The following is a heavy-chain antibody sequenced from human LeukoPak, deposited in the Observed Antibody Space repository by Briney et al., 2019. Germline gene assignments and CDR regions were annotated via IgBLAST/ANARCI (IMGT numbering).Heavy chain of an antibody. Sequence: PGGSLRLSCAASGFTFSRYWMHWVRQAPGKGLVWVSRINTDGSNPNYADSVKGRFTISRDNAKNSLYLQMNSLRGEDTAVYYCARSSESGGFYYWGQGTLVTVSS. V-gene: IGHV3-74*01. J-gene: IGHJ4*02. CDR1: GFTFSRYW. CDR3: ARSSESGGFYY. CDR2: INTDGSNP. D-gene: IGHD2-15*01.